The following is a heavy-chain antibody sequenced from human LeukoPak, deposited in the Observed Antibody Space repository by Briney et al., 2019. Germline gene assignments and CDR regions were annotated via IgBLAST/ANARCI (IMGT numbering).Heavy chain of an antibody. J-gene: IGHJ4*02. CDR1: GGTFSSYA. V-gene: IGHV1-69*13. D-gene: IGHD1-1*01. CDR3: ARGARYNLVSYFDY. Sequence: GASVKVSCKASGGTFSSYAISWVRQAPGQGLEWMGGIIPFFGTANYAQKFQGRVTITADESTSTAYMELSSLRSEDTAVYYCARGARYNLVSYFDYWGQGTLVTVSS. CDR2: IIPFFGTA.